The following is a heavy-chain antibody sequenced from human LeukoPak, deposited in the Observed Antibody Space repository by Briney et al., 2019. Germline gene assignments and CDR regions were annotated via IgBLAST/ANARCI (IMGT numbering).Heavy chain of an antibody. CDR3: ARARTDCSSTSCWGERYYYYYMDV. J-gene: IGHJ6*03. D-gene: IGHD2-2*01. CDR1: GRTFSSYV. CDR2: IIPISGTA. Sequence: SVKVSCKASGRTFSSYVISWVRQAPGQGLEWMGGIIPISGTAIYAQKFQGRVTITADESTSTAYMELSSLRSEDTAVYYCARARTDCSSTSCWGERYYYYYMDVWGKGTTVTVSS. V-gene: IGHV1-69*01.